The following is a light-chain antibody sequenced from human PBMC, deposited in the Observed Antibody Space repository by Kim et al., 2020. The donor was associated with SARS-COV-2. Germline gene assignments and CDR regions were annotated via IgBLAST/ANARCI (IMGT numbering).Light chain of an antibody. J-gene: IGKJ1*01. Sequence: DIVMTQSPDSLAVSLGERATINCKSSQTVLPSSDTRNYLAWYQQKPRQPPKLLIYWASTRESGVPDRFIGSGSGTDFTLTISSLQAEDVAVYYCQQYYTPPETFGQGTKVDIK. V-gene: IGKV4-1*01. CDR3: QQYYTPPET. CDR1: QTVLPSSDTRNY. CDR2: WAS.